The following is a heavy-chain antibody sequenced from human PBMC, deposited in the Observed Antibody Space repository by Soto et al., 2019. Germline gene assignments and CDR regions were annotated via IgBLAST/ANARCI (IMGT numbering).Heavy chain of an antibody. CDR2: FRGSGGNT. CDR3: AKDRLVAFFYGMDV. J-gene: IGHJ6*02. CDR1: GFTFRSYG. D-gene: IGHD6-19*01. V-gene: IGHV3-23*01. Sequence: ESGGGLVQPGGSLRLSCAAAGFTFRSYGLSWVRQAPGKGLEWVSSFRGSGGNTYYADSVRGRFTISRDDSENTLYLQMNSLRAEDTAVYYCAKDRLVAFFYGMDVWGQGTTVTVSS.